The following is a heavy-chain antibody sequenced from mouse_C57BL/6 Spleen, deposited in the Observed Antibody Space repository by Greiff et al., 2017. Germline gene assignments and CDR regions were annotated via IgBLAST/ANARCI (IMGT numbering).Heavy chain of an antibody. CDR2: IDPENGDT. V-gene: IGHV14-4*01. J-gene: IGHJ4*01. Sequence: EVKLVASGAELVRPGASVKLSCTASGFNIKDDYMHWVKQRPEQGLEWIGWIDPENGDTEYASKFQGKATITADTSSNTAYLQLSSLTSEDTAVYYCTTAQATRAMDYWGQGTSVTVSS. CDR1: GFNIKDDY. D-gene: IGHD3-2*02. CDR3: TTAQATRAMDY.